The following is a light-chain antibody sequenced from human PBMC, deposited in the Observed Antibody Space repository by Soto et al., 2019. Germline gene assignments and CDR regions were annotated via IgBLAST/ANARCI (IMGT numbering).Light chain of an antibody. CDR1: QSVSSSY. J-gene: IGKJ5*01. CDR2: DAS. Sequence: EIVLTQSPATLSLSPGEIATLSFGASQSVSSSYLAWYQQKPGQAPRLLIYDASNRATGIPARVSGSGSGTDFTLTISRLEPEDFAVYSCHQYGRSPRTFGQGTRLEIK. CDR3: HQYGRSPRT. V-gene: IGKV3D-20*01.